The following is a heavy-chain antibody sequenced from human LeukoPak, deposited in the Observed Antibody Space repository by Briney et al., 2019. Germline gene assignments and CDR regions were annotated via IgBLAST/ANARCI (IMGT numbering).Heavy chain of an antibody. V-gene: IGHV4-59*08. CDR2: IYYSGST. Sequence: SETLSLTCTVSGGSISSYYWSWIRQPPGKGLEWFGYIYYSGSTNYNPSLKSRVTISVDTSKNQFSLKLSSVTAADTAVYYCARGDSSGYYYDFDYWGQGTLVTVSS. CDR3: ARGDSSGYYYDFDY. D-gene: IGHD3-22*01. CDR1: GGSISSYY. J-gene: IGHJ4*02.